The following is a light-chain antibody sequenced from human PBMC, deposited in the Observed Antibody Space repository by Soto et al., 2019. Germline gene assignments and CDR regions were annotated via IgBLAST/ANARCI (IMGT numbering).Light chain of an antibody. Sequence: EIVLTQSPGSLSLSPGERATLSCRASQSVRSSYLAWYRQKPGQAPSLLIYGASSRATGVPDRFSGSGSEADFTLTISRLEPEDFAVYYCQQYGVSQGPFGGGTKVDIK. V-gene: IGKV3-20*01. CDR3: QQYGVSQGP. J-gene: IGKJ4*01. CDR2: GAS. CDR1: QSVRSSY.